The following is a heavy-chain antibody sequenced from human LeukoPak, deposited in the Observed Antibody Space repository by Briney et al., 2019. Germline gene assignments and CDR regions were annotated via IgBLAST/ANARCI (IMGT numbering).Heavy chain of an antibody. CDR1: GYSFNDYY. CDR2: INPNSGVT. CDR3: ARMGDSGSYGFDI. D-gene: IGHD3-10*01. V-gene: IGHV1-2*04. Sequence: ASVKVSCKASGYSFNDYYLHWVRQAPGQGLEWMAWINPNSGVTNYAQKFQGWVTMTRDTSISTAYMELSRLTSDDTAVYYCARMGDSGSYGFDIWGQGTMVTVPS. J-gene: IGHJ3*02.